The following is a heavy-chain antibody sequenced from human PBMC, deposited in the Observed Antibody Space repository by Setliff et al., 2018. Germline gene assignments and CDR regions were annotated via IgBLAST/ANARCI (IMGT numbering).Heavy chain of an antibody. CDR1: GGSISSYY. J-gene: IGHJ6*03. CDR3: AREQWLDPPGYYYMDV. V-gene: IGHV4-4*07. D-gene: IGHD6-19*01. CDR2: IYIGGSA. Sequence: ASETPSLTCTVSGGSISSYYWSWIRQPAGKGLEWIGHIYIGGSANYNPSLKSRVTMSIDTSKNQFSLKLNSVTAADMAVYYCAREQWLDPPGYYYMDVWAEGTTVTAP.